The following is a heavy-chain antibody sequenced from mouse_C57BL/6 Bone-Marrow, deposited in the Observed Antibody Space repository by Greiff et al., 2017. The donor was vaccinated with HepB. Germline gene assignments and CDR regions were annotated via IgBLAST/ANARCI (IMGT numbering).Heavy chain of an antibody. CDR3: ASSSVVAPYYAMDY. J-gene: IGHJ4*01. V-gene: IGHV7-3*01. CDR2: IRNKANGYTT. CDR1: GFTFTDYY. D-gene: IGHD1-1*01. Sequence: DVMLVESGGGLVQPGGSLSLSCAASGFTFTDYYMSWVRQPPGKALEWLGFIRNKANGYTTEYSASVKGRFTISRDNSQSILYLQMNALRADDSATYYCASSSVVAPYYAMDYWGQGTSVTVSS.